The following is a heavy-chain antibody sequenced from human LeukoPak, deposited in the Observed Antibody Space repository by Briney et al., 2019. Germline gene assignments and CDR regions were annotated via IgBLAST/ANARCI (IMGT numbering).Heavy chain of an antibody. CDR2: IYYSGST. J-gene: IGHJ2*01. D-gene: IGHD2-2*01. Sequence: PSETLSLTCTVSGGSISGSYWNWIRQPPGKGLEWIGYIYYSGSTNYNPSLKSRVTISVDTSKKQFSLKLSSVTAADTAAYYCARDPVDQPYWFFYLWGRGTLVTVSS. V-gene: IGHV4-59*01. CDR1: GGSISGSY. CDR3: ARDPVDQPYWFFYL.